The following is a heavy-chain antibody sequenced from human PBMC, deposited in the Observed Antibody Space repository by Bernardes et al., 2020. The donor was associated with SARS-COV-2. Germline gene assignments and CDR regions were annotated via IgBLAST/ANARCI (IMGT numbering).Heavy chain of an antibody. CDR2: IYYSGST. Sequence: SETLSLTCTVSGGSISSNYWSWIRQPPGKGLEWIGYIYYSGSTNYNPSFKSRVTISVNMSKNQFSLKLSSVTAADTAVYYCARIYCDSASCSYFDFWGQGTLVTVSS. CDR3: ARIYCDSASCSYFDF. CDR1: GGSISSNY. D-gene: IGHD2-2*01. J-gene: IGHJ4*02. V-gene: IGHV4-59*01.